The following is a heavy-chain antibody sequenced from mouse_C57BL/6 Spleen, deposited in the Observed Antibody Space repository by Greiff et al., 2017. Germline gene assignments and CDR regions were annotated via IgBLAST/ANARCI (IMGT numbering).Heavy chain of an antibody. V-gene: IGHV6-3*01. Sequence: EVMLVESGGGLVQPGGSMKLSCVASGFTFSNYWMNWVRQSPEKGLEWVAQIRLKSDNYATHYAESVKGRFTISRDDSKSSVYLQMNNLRAEDTGIYYCTDYYGSSGFAYWGQGTLVTVSA. CDR1: GFTFSNYW. D-gene: IGHD1-1*01. CDR3: TDYYGSSGFAY. J-gene: IGHJ3*01. CDR2: IRLKSDNYAT.